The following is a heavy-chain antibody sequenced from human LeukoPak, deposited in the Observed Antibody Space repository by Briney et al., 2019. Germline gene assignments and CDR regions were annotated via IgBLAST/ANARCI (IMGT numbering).Heavy chain of an antibody. CDR1: GYTFTSYY. D-gene: IGHD3-3*01. J-gene: IGHJ6*03. CDR2: IIPIFGTA. Sequence: GASVKVSCKASGYTFTSYYMHWVRQAPGQGLEWMGGIIPIFGTANYAQKFQGRVTITADESTSTAYMELSSLRSEDTAVYYCARPGVAIMRYYYYYMDVWGKGTTVTVSS. CDR3: ARPGVAIMRYYYYYMDV. V-gene: IGHV1-69*13.